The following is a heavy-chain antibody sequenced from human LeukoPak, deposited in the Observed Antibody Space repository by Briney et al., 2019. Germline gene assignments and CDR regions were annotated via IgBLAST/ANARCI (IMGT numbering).Heavy chain of an antibody. CDR1: GYTFTGYY. Sequence: GESLKISCKGSGYTFTGYYMHWVRQAPGQGLEWMGWINPNSGGTNYAQKFQGRVTMTRDTSISTAYMELSRLRSDDTAVYYCARDADIVATIPPSELLDYWGQGTLVTVSS. D-gene: IGHD5-12*01. CDR3: ARDADIVATIPPSELLDY. V-gene: IGHV1-2*02. J-gene: IGHJ4*02. CDR2: INPNSGGT.